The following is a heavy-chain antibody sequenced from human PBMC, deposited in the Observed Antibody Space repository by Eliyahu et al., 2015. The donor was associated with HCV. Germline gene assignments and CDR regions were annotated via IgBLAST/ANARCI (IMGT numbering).Heavy chain of an antibody. CDR1: GFPFRXXG. V-gene: IGHV3-30*18. J-gene: IGHJ4*02. Sequence: QVHLVESGGGVVQPGRSLXLSCAASGFPFRXXGMHWVRQVPGKGLEWVAVISYDGSYKYYGDSVKGRFTISRDNSKNTLYLQMNSLRAEDTAVYYCAKSGDYDSSTNPKFFDYWGQGTLVTVSS. D-gene: IGHD3-22*01. CDR3: AKSGDYDSSTNPKFFDY. CDR2: ISYDGSYK.